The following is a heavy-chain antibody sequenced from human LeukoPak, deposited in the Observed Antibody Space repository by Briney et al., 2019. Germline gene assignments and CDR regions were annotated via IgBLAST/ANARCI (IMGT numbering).Heavy chain of an antibody. CDR1: GFTFSNYW. J-gene: IGHJ4*02. CDR2: LKEDGSEE. CDR3: ARDPLRRFDY. Sequence: GGSLRLSCVASGFTFSNYWMTWVRQAPGKGVEWVANLKEDGSEEFYVDSVKGRFTISRDNGKNSVFLQMNSLRVEDTAVYYCARDPLRRFDYWGQGILVTVSS. V-gene: IGHV3-7*03.